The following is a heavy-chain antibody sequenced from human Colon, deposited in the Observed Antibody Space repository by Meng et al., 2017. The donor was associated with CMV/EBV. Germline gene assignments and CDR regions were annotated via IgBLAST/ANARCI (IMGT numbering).Heavy chain of an antibody. CDR3: ARRPSHYYGMDV. V-gene: IGHV5-51*01. J-gene: IGHJ6*02. Sequence: GESLKISCKGSGFRFSDHWIAWVRQTPGKGLEWMGIIYPADSDTRYSPSFQGQVTISADKSTNTAYLQWSSLKASDTGVYYCARRPSHYYGMDVWGQGTTVTVSS. CDR2: IYPADSDT. CDR1: GFRFSDHW.